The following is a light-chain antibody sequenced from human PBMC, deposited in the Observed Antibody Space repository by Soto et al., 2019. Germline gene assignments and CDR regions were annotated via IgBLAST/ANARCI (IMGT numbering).Light chain of an antibody. Sequence: QSVLTQPPSASGTPGQRVTISCSGSSSNIGSNYVYWYQHLPGTAPKLLIHRNNQRPSGVPDRFSGSKSGTSASLAISGLRSEDEADYYCADWDDSLGVYVVFGGGTKLTVL. CDR1: SSNIGSNY. CDR3: ADWDDSLGVYVV. V-gene: IGLV1-47*01. CDR2: RNN. J-gene: IGLJ2*01.